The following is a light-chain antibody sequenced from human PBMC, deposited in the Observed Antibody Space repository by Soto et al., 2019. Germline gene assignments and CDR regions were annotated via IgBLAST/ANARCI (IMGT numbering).Light chain of an antibody. CDR2: GAS. CDR1: QSVSSNY. CDR3: QQYGSSPPYT. J-gene: IGKJ2*01. V-gene: IGKV3-20*01. Sequence: EIVLTQSPGTLSLSPGERATLSCRASQSVSSNYFAWYQQKPGQAPRLVIYGASNRATGIPDRFSGSGSGTDFTLTINRLEPEDFAVYYCQQYGSSPPYTFGQGTKLDIK.